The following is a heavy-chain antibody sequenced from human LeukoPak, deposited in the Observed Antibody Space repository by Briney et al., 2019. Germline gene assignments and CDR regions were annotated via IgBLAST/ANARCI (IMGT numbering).Heavy chain of an antibody. V-gene: IGHV1-8*03. CDR1: GYTFTSYD. CDR3: ARRTYYCTNGVCHRRYYYYMDV. Sequence: ASVKVSCKASGYTFTSYDINWVRQATGQGLEWMGWMNPNSGNTGYAQKFQGRVTITRNTSISTAYMELSSLRSEDTAVYSCARRTYYCTNGVCHRRYYYYMDVWGKGTTVTVSS. D-gene: IGHD2-8*01. J-gene: IGHJ6*03. CDR2: MNPNSGNT.